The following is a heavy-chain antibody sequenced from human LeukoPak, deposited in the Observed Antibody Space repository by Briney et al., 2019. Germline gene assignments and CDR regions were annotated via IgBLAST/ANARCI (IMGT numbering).Heavy chain of an antibody. CDR2: IKSKTDGGTT. CDR1: GFTFSNAW. V-gene: IGHV3-15*07. D-gene: IGHD3-22*01. Sequence: GGSLRLSGAASGFTFSNAWMNWVRQAPGKGLEWVGRIKSKTDGGTTDYAAPVKGRFTISRDDSKNTLYLQMNSLKTEDTAVYYCTTQTQYYYDSSGSFNWGQGTLVTVSS. J-gene: IGHJ4*02. CDR3: TTQTQYYYDSSGSFN.